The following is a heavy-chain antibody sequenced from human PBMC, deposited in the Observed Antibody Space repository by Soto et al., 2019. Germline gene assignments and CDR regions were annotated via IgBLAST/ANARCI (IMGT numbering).Heavy chain of an antibody. J-gene: IGHJ4*02. CDR2: INAGNSHT. D-gene: IGHD3-22*01. CDR1: GYTFTSYA. Sequence: QVQLVQSGAEVKKPGASVKVSYKASGYTFTSYAMHWVRQAPGQRLEWMGWINAGNSHTKYSQKFQGRVTITRDTSASTAYMELTSLRSEDTAVYYCARSSGFYYVDYWGQGTLVTVSS. CDR3: ARSSGFYYVDY. V-gene: IGHV1-3*01.